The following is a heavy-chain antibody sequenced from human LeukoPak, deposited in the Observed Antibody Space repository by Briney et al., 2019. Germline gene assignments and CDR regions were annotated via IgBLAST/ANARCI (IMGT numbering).Heavy chain of an antibody. V-gene: IGHV3-30*02. J-gene: IGHJ4*02. CDR3: AKEGVAQKVFDY. Sequence: GGSLRLSCAASGFTFSSYAMSWVRQAPGKGLEWVAFIRYDGSNKYYADSVKGRFTISRDNSKNTLYLQMNSLRAEDTAVYYCAKEGVAQKVFDYWGQGTLVTVSS. D-gene: IGHD5-12*01. CDR1: GFTFSSYA. CDR2: IRYDGSNK.